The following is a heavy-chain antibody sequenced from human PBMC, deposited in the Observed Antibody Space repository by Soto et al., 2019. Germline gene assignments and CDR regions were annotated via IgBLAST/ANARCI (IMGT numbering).Heavy chain of an antibody. D-gene: IGHD3-10*01. CDR1: GFTVSSNY. CDR2: IYSGGST. J-gene: IGHJ4*02. CDR3: ARDYGSGIFDY. V-gene: IGHV3-53*01. Sequence: EVQLVESGGGLTKPGGSLRLSCAASGFTVSSNYMSWVRQAPGKGLEWVSVIYSGGSTYYADSVKGRFPIYRDNSKNTLYIQMNSLSAAASAVYYCARDYGSGIFDYWGQGTLVTVSS.